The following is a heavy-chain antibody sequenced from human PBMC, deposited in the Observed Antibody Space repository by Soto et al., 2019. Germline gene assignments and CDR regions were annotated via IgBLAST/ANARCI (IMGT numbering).Heavy chain of an antibody. CDR1: GDSISTDY. J-gene: IGHJ4*02. CDR3: AKNWNWGSLVH. V-gene: IGHV4-59*08. Sequence: SETLSLTCTVSGDSISTDYWSWIRQSPGKGLEWIGFIYYGWSTNYNPSLKSRVTISVDTPKNHFSLKLSPVTAADTAVYYCAKNWNWGSLVHWGQGTLVTVS. D-gene: IGHD7-27*01. CDR2: IYYGWST.